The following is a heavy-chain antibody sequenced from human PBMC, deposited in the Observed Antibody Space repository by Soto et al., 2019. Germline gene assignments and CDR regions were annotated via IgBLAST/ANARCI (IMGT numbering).Heavy chain of an antibody. V-gene: IGHV1-8*01. Sequence: QVQLMQSGAEVKKPGASVKVSCKTSGYTFTNYDINWVRQAPGQGLEWMGWMGPNSGNTGFAPKFQGRVTLTRNTSITAAYMELISLRSEDTAVYYCARGRSDGFGDASWGQGTLVTVSS. CDR3: ARGRSDGFGDAS. CDR2: MGPNSGNT. J-gene: IGHJ5*02. CDR1: GYTFTNYD. D-gene: IGHD3-10*01.